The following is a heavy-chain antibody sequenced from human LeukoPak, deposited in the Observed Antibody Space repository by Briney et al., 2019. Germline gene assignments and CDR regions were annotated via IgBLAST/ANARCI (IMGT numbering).Heavy chain of an antibody. CDR2: INSDESST. D-gene: IGHD2-15*01. J-gene: IGHJ4*02. CDR1: GFTFSTYW. V-gene: IGHV3-74*01. CDR3: AKSRRAYCGGGSCFGLWDY. Sequence: PGGSLRLSCAASGFTFSTYWMHWVRQAPGKGLVWVSRINSDESSTTYADSVKGRFTISRDNAKNTLYLQMNSLRAEDTAVYYCAKSRRAYCGGGSCFGLWDYWGQGTLVTVSS.